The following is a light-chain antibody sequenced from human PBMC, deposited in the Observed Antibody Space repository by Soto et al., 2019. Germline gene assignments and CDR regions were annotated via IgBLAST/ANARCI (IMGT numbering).Light chain of an antibody. CDR2: SNN. V-gene: IGLV1-47*02. J-gene: IGLJ1*01. CDR1: SSNIGSNY. CDR3: CSYAGSFVYV. Sequence: QSVLTQPPSASGTPGQRVTISCSGSSSNIGSNYVYWYQQLPGTAPKLLIYSNNQRPSGVPDRFSGSKSGTSASLAISGLRSEDEADYYCCSYAGSFVYVFGIGTKLTVL.